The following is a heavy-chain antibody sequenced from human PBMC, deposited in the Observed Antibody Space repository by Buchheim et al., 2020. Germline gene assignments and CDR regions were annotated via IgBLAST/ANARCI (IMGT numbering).Heavy chain of an antibody. CDR3: ARHPAARPFGYRYFDL. V-gene: IGHV4-39*01. CDR2: IYYSGST. Sequence: QLQLQESGPGLVKPSETLSLTCTVSGGSISSSSYYWGWIRQPPGKGLEWIGSIYYSGSTYYNPSLKSRVTISVDTSKNQFSLKLSSVTAADTAVYYCARHPAARPFGYRYFDLWGRGTL. CDR1: GGSISSSSYY. D-gene: IGHD6-6*01. J-gene: IGHJ2*01.